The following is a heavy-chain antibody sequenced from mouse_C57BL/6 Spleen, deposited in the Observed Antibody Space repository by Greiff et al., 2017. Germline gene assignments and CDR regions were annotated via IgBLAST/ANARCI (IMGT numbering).Heavy chain of an antibody. J-gene: IGHJ3*01. CDR1: GYTFTDSY. CDR2: INPNNGGT. V-gene: IGHV1-26*01. Sequence: FQLQQFGPELVKPGASVKISCKASGYTFTDSYMNWVKQSHGKSLEWIGDINPNNGGTSYNQKFKGKATLTVDKSSRKAYMELRSLTSEDSAVYYCARGDYDGWFAYWGQGTLVTVSA. CDR3: ARGDYDGWFAY. D-gene: IGHD2-4*01.